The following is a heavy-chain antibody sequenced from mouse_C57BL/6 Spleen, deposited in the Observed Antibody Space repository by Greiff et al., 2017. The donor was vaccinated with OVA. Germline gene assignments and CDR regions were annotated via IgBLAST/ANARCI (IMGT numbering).Heavy chain of an antibody. J-gene: IGHJ1*03. Sequence: EVHLVESGGGLVKPGGSLKLSCAASGFTFSSYAMSWVRQTPEKRLEWVATISDGGSYTYYPDNVKGRFTISRDNAKNNLYLQMSHLKSEDTAMYYCARDDYGSLNWYFDVWGTGTTVTVSS. CDR1: GFTFSSYA. CDR3: ARDDYGSLNWYFDV. CDR2: ISDGGSYT. D-gene: IGHD1-1*01. V-gene: IGHV5-4*01.